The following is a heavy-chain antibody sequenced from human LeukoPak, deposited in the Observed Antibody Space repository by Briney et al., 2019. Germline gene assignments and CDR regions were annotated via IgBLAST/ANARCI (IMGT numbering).Heavy chain of an antibody. CDR2: INPSVGST. Sequence: ASVKVSCKASGYTFTSYYMHWVRQAPGQGLEWMGIINPSVGSTSYAQKFQGRVTMTRDTSTSTVYMELSSLRSEDTAVYYCATKADYYDSSGYPFHDAFDIWGQGTMVTVSS. D-gene: IGHD3-22*01. CDR1: GYTFTSYY. V-gene: IGHV1-46*01. CDR3: ATKADYYDSSGYPFHDAFDI. J-gene: IGHJ3*02.